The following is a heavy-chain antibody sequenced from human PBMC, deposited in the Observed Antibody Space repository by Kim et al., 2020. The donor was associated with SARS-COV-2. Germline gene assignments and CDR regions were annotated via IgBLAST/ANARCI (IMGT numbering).Heavy chain of an antibody. CDR2: IYSGGST. Sequence: GGSLRLSCAASGITVSSNYMSWVLQAPGKGLEWVSVIYSGGSTFYADSVKGRFTISRHNSKNTLYLQMNSLRAEDTAVYYCAGDAASYGMDVWGQGTTVTVS. CDR1: GITVSSNY. V-gene: IGHV3-53*04. J-gene: IGHJ6*02. CDR3: AGDAASYGMDV.